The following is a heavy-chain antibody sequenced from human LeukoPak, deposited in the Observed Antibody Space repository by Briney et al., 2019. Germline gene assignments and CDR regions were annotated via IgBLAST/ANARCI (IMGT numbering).Heavy chain of an antibody. CDR2: IYSGGTT. Sequence: QPGGSLRLSCAASGVTVSIKYMSWVRQAPGKGLEWVSVIYSGGTTSYADSVKGRFTVSRDNSKNTVYLQMKSLRAEDTAVYFCARTLGRYFDFWGQGTLVTVSS. J-gene: IGHJ4*02. D-gene: IGHD7-27*01. V-gene: IGHV3-53*01. CDR1: GVTVSIKY. CDR3: ARTLGRYFDF.